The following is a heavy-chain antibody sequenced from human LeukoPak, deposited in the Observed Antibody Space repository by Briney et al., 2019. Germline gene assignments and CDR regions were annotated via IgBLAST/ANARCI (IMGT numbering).Heavy chain of an antibody. J-gene: IGHJ4*02. CDR1: GGSISSGSYY. Sequence: PSETLSLTCTVSGGSISSGSYYWSWIRQPAGKGLEWIGRIYTSGSTNYNPSLKSRVTISVDTSKNQFSLELSSVTAADTAVYYCARDRSSSGYFDYWGQGTLVTVSS. D-gene: IGHD6-13*01. CDR2: IYTSGST. V-gene: IGHV4-61*02. CDR3: ARDRSSSGYFDY.